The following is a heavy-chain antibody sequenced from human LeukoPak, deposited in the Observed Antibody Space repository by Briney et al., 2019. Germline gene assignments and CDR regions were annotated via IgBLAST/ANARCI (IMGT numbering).Heavy chain of an antibody. CDR1: AFTFSGNA. V-gene: IGHV3-23*01. D-gene: IGHD3-10*01. CDR3: AIDARAPGSGGDYFDY. J-gene: IGHJ4*02. CDR2: ITVNGGRT. Sequence: PGGSLRLSCAASAFTFSGNAMSWGRPAPGKGLGWVSIITVNGGRTYYADSVKGRFTISRDNSKNSLSLQMNSLRADDTAVYYCAIDARAPGSGGDYFDYWGQGSLVTVSS.